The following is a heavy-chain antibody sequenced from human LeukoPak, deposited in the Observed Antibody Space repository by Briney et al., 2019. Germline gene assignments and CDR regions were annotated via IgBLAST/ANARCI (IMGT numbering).Heavy chain of an antibody. V-gene: IGHV4-59*01. Sequence: PSETLSLTCTVSGGSISSYYWSWIRQPPGKGLEWIGYIYYSGSTNYYPSLKSRVTISVDTSKNQFSLKLSSVTAADTAVYYCARETLYYYGMDVWGQGTTVTVSS. J-gene: IGHJ6*02. CDR1: GGSISSYY. CDR2: IYYSGST. CDR3: ARETLYYYGMDV.